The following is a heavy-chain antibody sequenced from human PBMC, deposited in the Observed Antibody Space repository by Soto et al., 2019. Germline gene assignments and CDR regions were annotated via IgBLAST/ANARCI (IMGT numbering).Heavy chain of an antibody. V-gene: IGHV4-31*03. CDR3: QKDQSHQKNTEVTTGWLDT. J-gene: IGHJ5*02. Sequence: PSWTXSLTCSFSVFSILEGGYDGSWIRQRPGKGREWMGFIYFTGKTNYNPSFESRLSMSLDMSRSQLSLRLTSVTAADTAVYFCQKDQSHQKNTEVTTGWLDTWGQGILVTVSS. CDR2: IYFTGKT. D-gene: IGHD3-22*01. CDR1: VFSILEGGYD.